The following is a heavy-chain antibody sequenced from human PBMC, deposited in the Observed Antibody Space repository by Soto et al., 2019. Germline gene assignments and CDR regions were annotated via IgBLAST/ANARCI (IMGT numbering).Heavy chain of an antibody. CDR1: GFTFSNHL. CDR2: ITGNGGRT. CDR3: ATLDYSAQPASPI. J-gene: IGHJ3*02. V-gene: IGHV3-64*07. D-gene: IGHD2-2*01. Sequence: VQLVESGGDLVQPGGSLRVSCVASGFTFSNHLMHWVRQAPGKGLEDVSAITGNGGRTYYADSVKGRFTISRDNSENTLYLQMDSLRAEDMAVYYCATLDYSAQPASPIWGRGTMVTVSS.